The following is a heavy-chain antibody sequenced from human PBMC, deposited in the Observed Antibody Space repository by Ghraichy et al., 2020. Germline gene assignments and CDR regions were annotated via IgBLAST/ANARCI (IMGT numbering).Heavy chain of an antibody. CDR3: VSQSGTY. CDR2: IYGDGGST. CDR1: GFTFSSDR. V-gene: IGHV3-74*01. J-gene: IGHJ4*02. D-gene: IGHD6-25*01. Sequence: GGSLRLSCAASGFTFSSDRVYWVRQAPGKGLEWVSRIYGDGGSTNYADSVRGRFTLSRDYAKNTVYLQMESLRTEDTAVYYCVSQSGTYWGQGTLVTVSS.